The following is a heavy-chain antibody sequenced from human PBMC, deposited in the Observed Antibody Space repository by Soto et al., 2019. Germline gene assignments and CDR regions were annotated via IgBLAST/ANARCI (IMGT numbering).Heavy chain of an antibody. V-gene: IGHV1-18*01. D-gene: IGHD3-22*01. CDR3: ASQAKGYYYDSSGYPTNYFDY. CDR2: ISAYNGNT. CDR1: GYTFTSYG. Sequence: ASVKVSCKASGYTFTSYGISWVRQAPGQGLEWMGWISAYNGNTNYAQKLQGRVTMTTDASTSTAYMELSSLRSEDTAVYYCASQAKGYYYDSSGYPTNYFDYWGQGTMVTVS. J-gene: IGHJ4*02.